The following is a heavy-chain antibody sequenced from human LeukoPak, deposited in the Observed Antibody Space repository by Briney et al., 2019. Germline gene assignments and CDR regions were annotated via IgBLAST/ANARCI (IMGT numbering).Heavy chain of an antibody. D-gene: IGHD1-26*01. CDR3: ATIDDSIRVGPNNDPLDH. CDR1: DYTFADAY. Sequence: GATVKISCKASDYTFADAYIHWIQQAPGKGLQRVGRIDPEDGETVYGQRFQGRVTITADTSINTSYMQVTNLTPDDTAIFYCATIDDSIRVGPNNDPLDHWGQRTQVIVSS. CDR2: IDPEDGET. J-gene: IGHJ4*02. V-gene: IGHV1-69-2*01.